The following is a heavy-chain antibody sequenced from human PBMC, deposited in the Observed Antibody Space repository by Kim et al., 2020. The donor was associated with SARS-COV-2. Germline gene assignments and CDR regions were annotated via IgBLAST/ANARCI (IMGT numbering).Heavy chain of an antibody. V-gene: IGHV3-30*18. CDR1: GFTFSSYG. CDR2: ISYDGSNK. D-gene: IGHD2-21*01. J-gene: IGHJ4*02. Sequence: GGSLRLSCAASGFTFSSYGMHWVRQAPGKGLEWVAVISYDGSNKYYADSVKGRFTISRDNSKNTLYLQMNSLRAEDTAVYYCAKGDVDFDYWGQGTLVTVSS. CDR3: AKGDVDFDY.